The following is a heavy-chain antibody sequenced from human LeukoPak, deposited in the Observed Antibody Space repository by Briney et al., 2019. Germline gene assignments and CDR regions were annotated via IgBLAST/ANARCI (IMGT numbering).Heavy chain of an antibody. Sequence: GGSLRLSCAAAGFTFSNYAMTWVRQAPGKGLEWVSSISGSGGSTYYADSVKGRFTISRDNSKNTLYLQMNSLRAEDTAVYYCAREGQQLVLGFDYWGQGTLVTVSS. CDR3: AREGQQLVLGFDY. V-gene: IGHV3-23*01. CDR1: GFTFSNYA. J-gene: IGHJ4*02. D-gene: IGHD6-13*01. CDR2: ISGSGGST.